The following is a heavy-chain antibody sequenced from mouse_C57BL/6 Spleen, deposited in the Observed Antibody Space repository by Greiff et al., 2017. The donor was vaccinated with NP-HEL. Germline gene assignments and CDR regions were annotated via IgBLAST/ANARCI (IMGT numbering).Heavy chain of an antibody. CDR2: IRSKSNNYAT. CDR1: GFSFNTYA. CDR3: VREDDGYSFDY. Sequence: DVMLVESGGGLVQPKGSLKLSCAASGFSFNTYAMNWVRQAPGQGLEWVARIRSKSNNYATYYADSVKDRFTISRDDSESMLYLQMNNLKTEDTAMYYCVREDDGYSFDYWGQGTTLTVSS. V-gene: IGHV10-1*01. J-gene: IGHJ2*01. D-gene: IGHD2-3*01.